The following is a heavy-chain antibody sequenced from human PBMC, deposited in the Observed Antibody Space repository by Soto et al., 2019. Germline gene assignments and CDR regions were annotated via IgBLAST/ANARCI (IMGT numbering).Heavy chain of an antibody. V-gene: IGHV1-2*02. Sequence: QVQLVQSGAEVKKPGASVKVSCKASGYTFTGHYMHWVRQAPGQGLEWMGWVNPNSGDTDYAQTFKGRVTMTRDTSISTGYMELSSLRSDDTAVYYCARDLAALYDSSGYYLDFWGQGTLFTVSS. CDR3: ARDLAALYDSSGYYLDF. J-gene: IGHJ4*02. CDR1: GYTFTGHY. D-gene: IGHD3-22*01. CDR2: VNPNSGDT.